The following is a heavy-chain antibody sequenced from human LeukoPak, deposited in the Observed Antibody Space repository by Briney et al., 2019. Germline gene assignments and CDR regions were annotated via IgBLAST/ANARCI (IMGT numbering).Heavy chain of an antibody. CDR2: IYHSGST. Sequence: SETLSLTCTVSGYSISSGYYWGWIRQPPGKGLEWIGSIYHSGSTYYNPSLKSRVTISVDTSKNQFSLKLSSVTAADTAVYYRARSEVVPAAMDFDYWGQGTLVTVSS. J-gene: IGHJ4*02. D-gene: IGHD2-2*01. V-gene: IGHV4-38-2*02. CDR3: ARSEVVPAAMDFDY. CDR1: GYSISSGYY.